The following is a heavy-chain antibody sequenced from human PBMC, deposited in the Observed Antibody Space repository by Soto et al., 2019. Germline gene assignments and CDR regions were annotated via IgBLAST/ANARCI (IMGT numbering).Heavy chain of an antibody. CDR2: IIPIFGTA. D-gene: IGHD2-21*02. J-gene: IGHJ1*01. V-gene: IGHV1-69*01. CDR1: GGTFSSYA. Sequence: QVQLVQSGAEVKKPGSSVKVSCKASGGTFSSYAISWVRQAPGQGLEWMGGIIPIFGTANYAQKFQGRVTITADESTSTAYMELSSLRSEDTAVYYCAITYCGGDCYTPPYFLHWGQGTLVTVSS. CDR3: AITYCGGDCYTPPYFLH.